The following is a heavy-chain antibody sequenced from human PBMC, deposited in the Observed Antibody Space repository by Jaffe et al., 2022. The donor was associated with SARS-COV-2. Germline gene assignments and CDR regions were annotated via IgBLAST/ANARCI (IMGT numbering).Heavy chain of an antibody. CDR2: ISWNSGSI. V-gene: IGHV3-9*01. CDR3: AKEKGLLVGAFDY. D-gene: IGHD1-26*01. J-gene: IGHJ4*02. CDR1: GFTFDDYA. Sequence: EVQLVESGGGLVQPGRSLRLSCAASGFTFDDYAMHWVRQAPGKGLEWVSGISWNSGSIGYADSVKGRFTISRDNAKNSLYLQMNSLRAEDTALYYCAKEKGLLVGAFDYWGQGTLVTVSS.